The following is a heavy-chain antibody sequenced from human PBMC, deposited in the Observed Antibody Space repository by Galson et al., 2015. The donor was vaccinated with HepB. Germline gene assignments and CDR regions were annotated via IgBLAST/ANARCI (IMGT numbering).Heavy chain of an antibody. CDR1: GFTFSSYA. CDR2: ISGSGGST. D-gene: IGHD3-10*01. J-gene: IGHJ4*02. Sequence: SLRLSCAASGFTFSSYAMSWVRQAPGKGLEWVSAISGSGGSTYYADSVKGRFTISRDNSKNTLYLQMNSLRAEDTAVYYCARAPEWSYYYGSGSNDYWGQGTLVTVSS. V-gene: IGHV3-23*01. CDR3: ARAPEWSYYYGSGSNDY.